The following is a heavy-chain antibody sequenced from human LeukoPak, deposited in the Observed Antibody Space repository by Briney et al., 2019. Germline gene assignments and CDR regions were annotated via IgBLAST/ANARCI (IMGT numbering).Heavy chain of an antibody. V-gene: IGHV3-7*01. CDR1: GLIFRSYW. J-gene: IGHJ4*02. D-gene: IGHD5-24*01. CDR2: INQDGSEK. Sequence: GGSLRLSCEVSGLIFRSYWMSWVRQAPGKGLEWVANINQDGSEKYFVDSVRGRFTISRDNAKNSLHLQMNTLRAEDTAVYYCARERDGRFFDYWGQGNLVSVSS. CDR3: ARERDGRFFDY.